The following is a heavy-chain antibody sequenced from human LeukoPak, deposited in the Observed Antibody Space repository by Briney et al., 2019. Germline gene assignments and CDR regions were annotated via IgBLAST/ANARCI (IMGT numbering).Heavy chain of an antibody. V-gene: IGHV4-59*01. CDR1: GGSISSYY. CDR3: AREAVAGNNWFDP. J-gene: IGHJ5*02. Sequence: SETLSLTCTVSGGSISSYYWSWIRQPPGKGLEWIGYIYYSGSTNYNPSLKSRVTISVDTSKNQFSLKLSSVTAADTAVYYCAREAVAGNNWFDPWGQGTLVTVSS. D-gene: IGHD6-19*01. CDR2: IYYSGST.